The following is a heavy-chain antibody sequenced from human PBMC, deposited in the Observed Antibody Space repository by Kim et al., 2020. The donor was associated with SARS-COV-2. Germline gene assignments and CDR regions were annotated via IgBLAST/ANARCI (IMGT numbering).Heavy chain of an antibody. CDR3: ANTTALGLIHLIVAADY. D-gene: IGHD5-12*01. CDR2: IKGSGGST. CDR1: GFTFSSSW. Sequence: GGSLRLSCAASGFTFSSSWMSWVRQAPGKGLEWVCRIKGSGGSTYTAYSAKGRVTFTSASSETTLTLQLHTNSPETTAADLYANTTALGLIHLIVAADY. J-gene: IGHJ4*01. V-gene: IGHV3-23*01.